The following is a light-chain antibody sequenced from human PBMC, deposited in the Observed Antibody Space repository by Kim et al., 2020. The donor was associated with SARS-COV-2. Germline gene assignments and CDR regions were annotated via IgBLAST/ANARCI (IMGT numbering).Light chain of an antibody. V-gene: IGLV1-47*01. CDR3: SAWDDSLSGRV. CDR2: RKN. Sequence: GQRVAIPGSGSSSSTANNYLFCSLHAPGTAPTLLIYRKNQRPSGNPDRFSASQSGTSGSLAISGLRSEDEANYYCSAWDDSLSGRVFGGGTQLTVL. J-gene: IGLJ3*02. CDR1: SSSTANNY.